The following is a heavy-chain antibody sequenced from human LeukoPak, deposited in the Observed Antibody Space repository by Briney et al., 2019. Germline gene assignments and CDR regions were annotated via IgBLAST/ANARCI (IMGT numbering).Heavy chain of an antibody. J-gene: IGHJ6*02. Sequence: NPSETLSLTCTVSGGSISSGGYYWSWIRQHPGKGLEWIGYIYYSGSTYYNPSLKSRVTISVDTSKNQFSLKLSSVTAADTAVYYCARGAPGNLWFGAYYYCGMDVWGQGTTVTVSS. V-gene: IGHV4-31*03. CDR2: IYYSGST. CDR3: ARGAPGNLWFGAYYYCGMDV. CDR1: GGSISSGGYY. D-gene: IGHD3-10*01.